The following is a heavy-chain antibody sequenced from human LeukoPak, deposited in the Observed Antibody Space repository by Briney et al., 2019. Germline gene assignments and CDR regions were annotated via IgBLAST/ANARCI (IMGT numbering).Heavy chain of an antibody. V-gene: IGHV4-61*02. Sequence: SETLSLTCTVSGGSISSGGYYWSWLRQPAGKGLEWIGRIYTSGSTNYNPSLKSRVTMSVDTSKNQFSLKLSSVTAADTAVYYCARDERYCSSTSCMRDAFDIWGQGTMVTVSS. CDR3: ARDERYCSSTSCMRDAFDI. D-gene: IGHD2-2*01. CDR1: GGSISSGGYY. CDR2: IYTSGST. J-gene: IGHJ3*02.